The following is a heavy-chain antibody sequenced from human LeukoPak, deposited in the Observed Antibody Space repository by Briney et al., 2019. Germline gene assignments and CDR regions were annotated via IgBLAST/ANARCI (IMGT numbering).Heavy chain of an antibody. CDR2: ISAYNGNT. CDR1: GYTFTSYG. CDR3: ARVYCSSTSCYADNDY. D-gene: IGHD2-2*01. Sequence: ASVKVSCKASGYTFTSYGISWVRQAPGQGLEWMGWISAYNGNTNYAQKLQGRVTMTTDTSTSTAYMELRSLRSDDAAVYYCARVYCSSTSCYADNDYWGQGTLVTVSS. J-gene: IGHJ4*02. V-gene: IGHV1-18*04.